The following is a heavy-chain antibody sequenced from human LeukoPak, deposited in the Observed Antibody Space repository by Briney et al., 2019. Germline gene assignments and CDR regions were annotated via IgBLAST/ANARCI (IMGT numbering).Heavy chain of an antibody. CDR2: INPNSGGT. CDR1: GYTFTGYY. CDR3: ARKAVTGNLFDY. Sequence: ASVKVSCKASGYTFTGYYMHWVRQAPGQGLEWMGWINPNSGGTNYAQKFQGRVTMTRDTSISTAYMELSRLRFDDTAVYYCARKAVTGNLFDYWGQGTLVTVSS. D-gene: IGHD6-19*01. V-gene: IGHV1-2*02. J-gene: IGHJ4*02.